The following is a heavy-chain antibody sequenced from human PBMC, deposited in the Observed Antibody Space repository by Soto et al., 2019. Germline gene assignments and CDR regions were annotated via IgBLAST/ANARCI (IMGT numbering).Heavy chain of an antibody. CDR1: GFTFSSYW. CDR3: TRDIGGRGAY. D-gene: IGHD3-16*01. CDR2: INEYGSVI. Sequence: DVQLVESGGGLVRPGGSLRLSCAASGFTFSSYWMHWDRQVPGKGLVWVSRINEYGSVINYADSVKGRFTIFRDNSKNTLYLEMNSLRAEDAAVYYCTRDIGGRGAYWGQGTLVTVSS. J-gene: IGHJ4*02. V-gene: IGHV3-74*01.